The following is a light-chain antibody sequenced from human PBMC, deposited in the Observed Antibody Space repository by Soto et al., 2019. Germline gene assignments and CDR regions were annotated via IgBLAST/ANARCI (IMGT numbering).Light chain of an antibody. V-gene: IGKV1-39*01. J-gene: IGKJ4*01. CDR3: QQSYTSPPALT. Sequence: DIQMTQSPSSLSASVGDRVTINCRASQNIGTYLHWYQQKPGKAPKLLIYAASSLQSGVPSRFSGSGSGTDFTLTVSSLQPEDIETYYCQQSYTSPPALTFGGGTKVEI. CDR1: QNIGTY. CDR2: AAS.